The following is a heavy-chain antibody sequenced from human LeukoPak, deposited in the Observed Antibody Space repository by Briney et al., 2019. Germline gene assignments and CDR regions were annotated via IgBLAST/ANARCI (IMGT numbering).Heavy chain of an antibody. J-gene: IGHJ4*02. CDR2: INHSGST. CDR3: ARGRGYSSGWYYFDY. CDR1: GGSFSGYY. D-gene: IGHD6-19*01. Sequence: PSETLSLTCAVYGGSFSGYYWSWIRQPPGKGLEWIGEINHSGSTNYNPSFKSRVTISVDTSKNQFSLKLSSVTAADTAVYYCARGRGYSSGWYYFDYWGQGTLVTVSS. V-gene: IGHV4-34*01.